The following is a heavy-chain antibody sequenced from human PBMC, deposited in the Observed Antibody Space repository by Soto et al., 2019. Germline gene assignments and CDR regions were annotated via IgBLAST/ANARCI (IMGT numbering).Heavy chain of an antibody. J-gene: IGHJ4*02. CDR1: GFTFNNAW. D-gene: IGHD3-10*01. Sequence: EVQLVESGGDLVKPGGSLRLSCAASGFTFNNAWMNWVRQAPGKGLEWVGRLKSKTDGGTIDYAAPVKGRFTISGDDSKNALFLQMNNLKIEDTAVYYCTPTEELRVFPYYFDYWGQGTLVTVSS. V-gene: IGHV3-15*07. CDR2: LKSKTDGGTI. CDR3: TPTEELRVFPYYFDY.